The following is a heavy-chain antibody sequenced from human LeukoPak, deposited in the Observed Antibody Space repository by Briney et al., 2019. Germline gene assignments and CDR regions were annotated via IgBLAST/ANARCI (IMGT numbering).Heavy chain of an antibody. J-gene: IGHJ4*02. CDR1: GFSFSTFW. Sequence: GGSLRLSCAASGFSFSTFWMNWVRQAPGKGLEWVANIKHDGSVKYYVDSVKGRFTISRDNAMQSLYLQMNSLRAEDTAVYYCAGGVSYWGRGTLVTVSS. V-gene: IGHV3-7*04. CDR2: IKHDGSVK. CDR3: AGGVSY.